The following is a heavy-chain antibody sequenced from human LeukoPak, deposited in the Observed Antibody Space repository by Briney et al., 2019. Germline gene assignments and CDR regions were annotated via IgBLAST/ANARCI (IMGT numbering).Heavy chain of an antibody. CDR1: GFTFSSYA. Sequence: PGGSLRLSCAASGFTFSSYAMSWVRQAPGKGLEWVSAISGSGGGTYYADSVKGRFTISRDNSKNTLYLQMNSLRAEDTAVYYCAKGTITWSSGWYNYWGQGTLVTVSS. CDR2: ISGSGGGT. V-gene: IGHV3-23*01. J-gene: IGHJ4*02. D-gene: IGHD6-19*01. CDR3: AKGTITWSSGWYNY.